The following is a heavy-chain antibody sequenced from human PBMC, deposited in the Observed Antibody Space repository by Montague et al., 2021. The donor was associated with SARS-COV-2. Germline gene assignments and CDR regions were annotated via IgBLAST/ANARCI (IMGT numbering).Heavy chain of an antibody. V-gene: IGHV4-59*02. CDR3: ARHHISTMYGYSWFDP. D-gene: IGHD1-14*01. Sequence: SETLSLTCTVSGVSVTNYYWSWIRQPPGKGLEWICYVHYSGKTKSNPSLQNPISISLDASKNQFYLSLTSVTSADAAVYYCARHHISTMYGYSWFDPWGRGTLVTVSS. CDR1: GVSVTNYY. CDR2: VHYSGKT. J-gene: IGHJ5*02.